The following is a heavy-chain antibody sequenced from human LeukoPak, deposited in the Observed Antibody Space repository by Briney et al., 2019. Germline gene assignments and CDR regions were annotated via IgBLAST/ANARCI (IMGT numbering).Heavy chain of an antibody. CDR1: GFTIGNHG. CDR3: AKDWGSSGWYNWFDR. V-gene: IGHV3-30*18. J-gene: IGHJ5*02. Sequence: GTSLRLSCAVSGFTIGNHGMHWVRQAAGKGLEWVAMISHDGRAEYYRDSVKGRLTISRDNSNNTLYLQMNSLRVEDTAVYYCAKDWGSSGWYNWFDRWGQGTLVTVSS. D-gene: IGHD6-19*01. CDR2: ISHDGRAE.